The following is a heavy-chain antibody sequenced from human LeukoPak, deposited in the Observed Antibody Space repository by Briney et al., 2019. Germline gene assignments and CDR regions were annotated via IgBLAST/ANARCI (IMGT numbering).Heavy chain of an antibody. CDR3: ARDYGYGVTVMISDDY. V-gene: IGHV1-18*01. Sequence: ASVKVSCKASGYTFNRYGITWVRQAPGQGLEGIGWISGYNGNTNYAQKLQGRVTMTTDTSTSTAYMELRSLRSDDTAMYYCARDYGYGVTVMISDDYWGQGTLVTVSS. CDR2: ISGYNGNT. J-gene: IGHJ4*02. D-gene: IGHD5-12*01. CDR1: GYTFNRYG.